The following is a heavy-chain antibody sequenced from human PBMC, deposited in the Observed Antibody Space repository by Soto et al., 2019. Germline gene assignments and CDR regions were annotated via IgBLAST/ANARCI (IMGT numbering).Heavy chain of an antibody. CDR3: AKFRYYDSSGYYGTAFDY. D-gene: IGHD3-22*01. Sequence: VGSLRLSCAASGFTFSSYAMSWVRQAPGKGLEWVSAISGSGGSTYYADSVKGRFTISRDNSKNTLYLQMNSLRAEDTAVYYCAKFRYYDSSGYYGTAFDYWGQGTLVTVSS. CDR2: ISGSGGST. V-gene: IGHV3-23*01. CDR1: GFTFSSYA. J-gene: IGHJ4*02.